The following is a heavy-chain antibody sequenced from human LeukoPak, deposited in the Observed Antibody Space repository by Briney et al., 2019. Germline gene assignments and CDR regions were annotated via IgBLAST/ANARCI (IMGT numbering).Heavy chain of an antibody. CDR1: GYTFTSYY. CDR2: INPNSGGT. D-gene: IGHD3-22*01. J-gene: IGHJ4*02. V-gene: IGHV1-2*02. CDR3: AVVSMIVAVTNN. Sequence: ASVKVSCKASGYTFTSYYMHWVRQAPGQGLEWMGWINPNSGGTNYAQKFQGRVTMTRDTSISTAYMELSRLRSDDTAVYYCAVVSMIVAVTNNWGQGTLVTVSS.